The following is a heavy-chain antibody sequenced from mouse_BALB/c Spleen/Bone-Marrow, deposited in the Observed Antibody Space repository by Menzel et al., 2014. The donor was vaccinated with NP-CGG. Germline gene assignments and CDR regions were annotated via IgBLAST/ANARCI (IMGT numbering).Heavy chain of an antibody. V-gene: IGHV2-6-7*01. CDR3: ARTLGHYAMDY. Sequence: QVQLQQSGPGLVAPSQSLSITCTVSGFSLTGYGVNWVRQPPGKGLEWLGMIWGDGSTDYNSALKSRLSISKDNSKNQVFLKMNSLQTDDTARYYCARTLGHYAMDYWGQGTSVTVSS. D-gene: IGHD4-1*01. CDR2: IWGDGST. J-gene: IGHJ4*01. CDR1: GFSLTGYG.